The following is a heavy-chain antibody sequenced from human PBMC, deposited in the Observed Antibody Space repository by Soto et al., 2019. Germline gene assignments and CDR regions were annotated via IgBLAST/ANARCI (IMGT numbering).Heavy chain of an antibody. D-gene: IGHD6-13*01. CDR3: ARVEYSSNWYPFDY. Sequence: QVQLVQSGAEVKKPGASVKVSCKASGYTFTGYYMHWVRQAPGQGLEWMGWINPNSGGTNYAQKFQGRVTMTRDTSISTADMELSRLRSEDTAVYYCARVEYSSNWYPFDYWGQGTLVTVSS. CDR2: INPNSGGT. CDR1: GYTFTGYY. J-gene: IGHJ4*02. V-gene: IGHV1-2*02.